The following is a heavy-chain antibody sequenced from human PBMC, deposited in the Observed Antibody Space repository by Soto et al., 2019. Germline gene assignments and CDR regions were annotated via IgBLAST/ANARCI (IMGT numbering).Heavy chain of an antibody. CDR3: ARETKASSLHC. D-gene: IGHD6-6*01. CDR2: INPNSGDT. Sequence: QVQLVQSGAEVKKPGASVKVSCKASGYTFTGYYMHWVRQAPGQGLEWMGWINPNSGDTNYAQKFQGWVTMTRDTSSSTDYMELSRLRCDDTVGYYCARETKASSLHCWGQGTLVTASS. CDR1: GYTFTGYY. V-gene: IGHV1-2*04. J-gene: IGHJ4*02.